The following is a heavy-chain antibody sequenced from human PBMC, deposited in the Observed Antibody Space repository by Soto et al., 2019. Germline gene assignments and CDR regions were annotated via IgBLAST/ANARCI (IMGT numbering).Heavy chain of an antibody. CDR1: GYSFTSYW. CDR3: ARRLSGTLNYLDP. J-gene: IGHJ5*02. CDR2: IYPRDSDT. Sequence: PGESLKISCKGSGYSFTSYWISWVRQMPGKGLEWMGRIYPRDSDTRYSPTFQGRVTISVDKAKNTASLQWSSLQPSDSGLYFCARRLSGTLNYLDPWGQGTLVTVSA. V-gene: IGHV5-51*01. D-gene: IGHD3-10*01.